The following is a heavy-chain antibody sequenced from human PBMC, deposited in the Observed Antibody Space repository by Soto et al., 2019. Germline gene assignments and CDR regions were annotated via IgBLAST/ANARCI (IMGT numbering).Heavy chain of an antibody. CDR2: IIPIFGTA. CDR1: GGTFSSYA. D-gene: IGHD2-15*01. V-gene: IGHV1-69*13. CDR3: ARGYWVGVVVVAATRDCYGMEV. J-gene: IGHJ6*02. Sequence: SVKVSCKASGGTFSSYAISWVRQAPGQGLEWTGGIIPIFGTANYAQKFQGRVTITADGSTCTAYMELSSLRSEDTAADYCARGYWVGVVVVAATRDCYGMEVWGQGTRGTVSS.